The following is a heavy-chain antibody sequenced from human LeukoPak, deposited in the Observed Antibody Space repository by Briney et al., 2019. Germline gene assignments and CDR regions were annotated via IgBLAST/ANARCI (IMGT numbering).Heavy chain of an antibody. CDR2: IYYSGST. CDR1: GGSIRSYY. CDR3: ARGVGAAPFDY. J-gene: IGHJ4*02. V-gene: IGHV4-59*12. Sequence: SETLSLTCTVSGGSIRSYYWSWIRQPPGKGLEWIGYIYYSGSTNYNPSLKSRVTMSVDTSKNQFSLKLSSVTAADTAVYYCARGVGAAPFDYWGQGTLVTVSS. D-gene: IGHD2-15*01.